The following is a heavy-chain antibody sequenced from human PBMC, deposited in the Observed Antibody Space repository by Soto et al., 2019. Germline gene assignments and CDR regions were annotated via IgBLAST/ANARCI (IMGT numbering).Heavy chain of an antibody. J-gene: IGHJ5*02. CDR2: INAANGDT. CDR3: VRRHVSATGIDWFDP. CDR1: GYTFTSYG. Sequence: ASVKVSCKASGYTFTSYGIHWGRQAPGQRLEWMGWINAANGDTKYSPKFQGRVTITRDTSASTAYMELSSLRSEDTAVYYCVRRHVSATGIDWFDPWGQGTLVTVSS. D-gene: IGHD6-13*01. V-gene: IGHV1-3*01.